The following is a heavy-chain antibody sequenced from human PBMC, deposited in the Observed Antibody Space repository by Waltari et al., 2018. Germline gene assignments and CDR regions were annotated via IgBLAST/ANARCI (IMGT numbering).Heavy chain of an antibody. CDR2: INQDGNGL. J-gene: IGHJ4*02. CDR3: ARVPLPWYLDY. CDR1: GFTLSNYW. V-gene: IGHV3-7*01. Sequence: EVQVVESGGGLVQPGGALRLSCAASGFTLSNYWMTWGRRAPGKGREWVANINQDGNGLHYVDSVRGRFTISRDNAKNSMFLQMNSLRAEDTAVYYCARVPLPWYLDYWGQGTLVTVSS.